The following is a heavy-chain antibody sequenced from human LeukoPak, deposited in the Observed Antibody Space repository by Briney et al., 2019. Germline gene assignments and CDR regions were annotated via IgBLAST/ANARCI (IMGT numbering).Heavy chain of an antibody. CDR1: GYTFTGYY. D-gene: IGHD2-2*01. CDR3: ARDCSSTSCSNGDY. Sequence: GASVTVSCKASGYTFTGYYMHWVRQAPGQGLEWMGWINPNSGGTNYAQTFQGRVTMTRDTSISTAYMELSRLRSDDTAVYYCARDCSSTSCSNGDYWGQGTLVTVSS. J-gene: IGHJ4*02. V-gene: IGHV1-2*02. CDR2: INPNSGGT.